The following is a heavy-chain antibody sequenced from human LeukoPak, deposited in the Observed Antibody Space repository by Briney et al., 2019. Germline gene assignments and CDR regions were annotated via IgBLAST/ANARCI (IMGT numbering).Heavy chain of an antibody. CDR1: GGSFSGYY. CDR3: ARGYWFDP. J-gene: IGHJ5*02. Sequence: ASETLSLTCAVYGGSFSGYYWSWIRQPPGKGLEWIGELNHSGGTNYNPSLKSRVTISVDTSKNQFSLKLSSVTAADKAVYYCARGYWFDPWGQGTLVTVSS. V-gene: IGHV4-34*01. CDR2: LNHSGGT.